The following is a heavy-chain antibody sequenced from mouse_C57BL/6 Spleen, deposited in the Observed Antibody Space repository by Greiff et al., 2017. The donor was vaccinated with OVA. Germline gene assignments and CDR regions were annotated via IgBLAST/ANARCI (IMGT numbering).Heavy chain of an antibody. J-gene: IGHJ3*01. CDR2: ISSGSSTI. Sequence: EVNLVESGGGLVKPGGSLKLSCAASGFTFSDYGMHWVRQAPEKGLEWVAYISSGSSTIYYADTVKGRFTISRDNAKNTLFLQMTSLRSEDTAMYYCARTSLLPFAYWGQGTLVTVSA. CDR1: GFTFSDYG. CDR3: ARTSLLPFAY. D-gene: IGHD1-1*01. V-gene: IGHV5-17*01.